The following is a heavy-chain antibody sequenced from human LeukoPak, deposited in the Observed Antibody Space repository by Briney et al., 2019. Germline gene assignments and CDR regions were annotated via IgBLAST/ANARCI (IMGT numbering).Heavy chain of an antibody. V-gene: IGHV3-48*04. CDR2: ISSSSTI. CDR3: ARDPPGAHFDY. D-gene: IGHD7-27*01. Sequence: GGSLRLSCAASGFTFSSYSMNWVRQAPGKGLEWVSYISSSSTIYYADSVKGRFTISRDNAKNSLYLQMNSLRAEDTAVYYCARDPPGAHFDYWGQGTLVTVSS. CDR1: GFTFSSYS. J-gene: IGHJ4*02.